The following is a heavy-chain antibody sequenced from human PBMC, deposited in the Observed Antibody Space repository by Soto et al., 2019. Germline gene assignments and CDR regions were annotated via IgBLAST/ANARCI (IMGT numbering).Heavy chain of an antibody. D-gene: IGHD2-2*01. CDR1: CFTFSSYC. CDR3: ARVHCSSTSCYLYYYYYMDV. V-gene: IGHV1-18*01. Sequence: VEGSRKASCFTFSSYCISWVRQAPGQGVEWLGWISAYNGNTNYAQKLQGRVTMTTDTSTSTAYMELRSLRSDDTAVYYCARVHCSSTSCYLYYYYYMDVWGKGTTVTVSS. CDR2: ISAYNGNT. J-gene: IGHJ6*03.